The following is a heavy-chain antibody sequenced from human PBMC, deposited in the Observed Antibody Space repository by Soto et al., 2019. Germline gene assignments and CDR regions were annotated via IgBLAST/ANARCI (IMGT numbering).Heavy chain of an antibody. Sequence: SETLSLTCAVYGGSFSGYYWSWIRQPPGKGLEWIGEINHSGSTNYNPSLKSRVTISVDTSKNQFSLKLSSVTAADTAVYYCARPGSRALYYYYCGMDVWGQGTTVTVSS. D-gene: IGHD1-26*01. V-gene: IGHV4-34*01. J-gene: IGHJ6*02. CDR2: INHSGST. CDR1: GGSFSGYY. CDR3: ARPGSRALYYYYCGMDV.